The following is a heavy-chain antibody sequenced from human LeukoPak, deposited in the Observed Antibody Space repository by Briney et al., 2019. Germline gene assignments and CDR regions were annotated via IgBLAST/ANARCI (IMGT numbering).Heavy chain of an antibody. Sequence: ASVKVSCKVSGYTLTELSMHWVRQAPGKGLEWMGGFDPEDGETIYAQKFQGRVTMTEDTSTDTAYMELSGLRSEDTAVYYCATDLSDYIWGSYRYSYDYWGQGTLVTVSS. D-gene: IGHD3-16*02. V-gene: IGHV1-24*01. CDR2: FDPEDGET. CDR1: GYTLTELS. J-gene: IGHJ4*02. CDR3: ATDLSDYIWGSYRYSYDY.